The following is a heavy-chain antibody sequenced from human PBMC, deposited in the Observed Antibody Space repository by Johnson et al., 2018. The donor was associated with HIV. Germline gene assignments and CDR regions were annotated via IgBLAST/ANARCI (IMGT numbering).Heavy chain of an antibody. CDR1: GFTFSSYG. CDR3: ARDSAVCGGDCHDAFDI. D-gene: IGHD2-21*02. V-gene: IGHV3-30*19. J-gene: IGHJ3*02. Sequence: QVQLVESGGGVVQPGRSLRLSCAASGFTFSSYGMHWVRQAPGKGLEWVAVISYDGSNKYYADSVKGRFTISRDNSKNTLYLQMNSLRAEDTAVYYCARDSAVCGGDCHDAFDIWGQGTMVTVSS. CDR2: ISYDGSNK.